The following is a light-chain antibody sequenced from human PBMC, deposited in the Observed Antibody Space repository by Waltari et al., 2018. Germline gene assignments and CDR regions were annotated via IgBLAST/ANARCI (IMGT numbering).Light chain of an antibody. CDR3: CSYAGSSTLL. CDR1: SSTIASYSP. J-gene: IGLJ3*02. V-gene: IGLV2-23*01. CDR2: EAN. Sequence: QSALTQPASVSGPPGQSITILCTETSSTIASYSPVSWYQQHPGKVPKLIIYEANKRPSGVSNRFSGSKSGNTASLTISGLQAEDEADYYCCSYAGSSTLLFGGGTKLTVL.